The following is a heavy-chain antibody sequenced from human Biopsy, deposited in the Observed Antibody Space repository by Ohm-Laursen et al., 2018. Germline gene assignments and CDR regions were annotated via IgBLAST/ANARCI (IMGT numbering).Heavy chain of an antibody. CDR3: ARATNSTGWPYYYFYGMDA. D-gene: IGHD2/OR15-2a*01. CDR2: IYYSGST. J-gene: IGHJ6*02. Sequence: SETLSLTCTVSGGSISSDYWSWIRQTPRKGLEWIGYIYYSGSTNYNPSLKSRVTISVDTSKNQFSLRLNSVTAADTAVYYCARATNSTGWPYYYFYGMDAWGQGTTVTVSS. CDR1: GGSISSDY. V-gene: IGHV4-59*01.